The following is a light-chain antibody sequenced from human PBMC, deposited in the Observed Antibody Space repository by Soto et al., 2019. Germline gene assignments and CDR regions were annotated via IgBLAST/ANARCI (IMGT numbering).Light chain of an antibody. CDR1: SRDVGGYNY. J-gene: IGLJ1*01. CDR3: SSYTSSSTPYV. V-gene: IGLV2-14*01. Sequence: LTPPGSAYGGSRQASTISSTGKSRDVGGYNYVSWYQQHPGKAPKLMIYDVSNRPSGVSNRFSGSKSGNTASLTISGLQAEDEANYDCSSYTSSSTPYVFGTGTKVTVL. CDR2: DVS.